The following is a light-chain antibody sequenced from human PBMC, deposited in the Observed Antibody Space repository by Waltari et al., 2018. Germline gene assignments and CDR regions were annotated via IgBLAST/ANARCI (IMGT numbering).Light chain of an antibody. J-gene: IGLJ2*01. CDR2: GKN. V-gene: IGLV3-19*01. CDR1: SLRTYY. Sequence: SSELAQDPAVSVALGQTVRITCQGDSLRTYYVSWFHQKPGQAPALVIYGKNNRPSGIPDRFSASRSGSTASLTIIGAQAEDEADYYCHSRDSSGDVLIGGGTKLTVV. CDR3: HSRDSSGDVL.